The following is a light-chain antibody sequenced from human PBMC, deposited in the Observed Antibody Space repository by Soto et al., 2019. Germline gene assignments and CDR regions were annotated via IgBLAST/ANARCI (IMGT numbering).Light chain of an antibody. CDR2: DAS. V-gene: IGKV3-11*01. CDR3: QQRGNLYT. CDR1: QSVGDY. J-gene: IGKJ2*01. Sequence: EIVLTQSPATLSLSLGERATLSCRASQSVGDYLAWYQQQPGQPPRLLISDASNRAAGIRARFSGSGSGTDFTLTISSLEPEEFAVYYCQQRGNLYTFGQGTKLEIK.